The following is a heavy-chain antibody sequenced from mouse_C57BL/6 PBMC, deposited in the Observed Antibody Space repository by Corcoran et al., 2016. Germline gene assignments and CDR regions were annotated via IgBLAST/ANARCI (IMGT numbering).Heavy chain of an antibody. CDR3: ARIDGGAMDY. J-gene: IGHJ4*01. V-gene: IGHV1-26*01. Sequence: EDHLQLSGPEVVEYGASVKIACKAPAYKFTDYYMSWVTQSHGKSLEWMVDINPNNGGTSYNQKFKGKVKLTEYKSSSTAYMELRSLTSEDSAVYYCARIDGGAMDYWGQGTSVTVSS. CDR2: INPNNGGT. CDR1: AYKFTDYY.